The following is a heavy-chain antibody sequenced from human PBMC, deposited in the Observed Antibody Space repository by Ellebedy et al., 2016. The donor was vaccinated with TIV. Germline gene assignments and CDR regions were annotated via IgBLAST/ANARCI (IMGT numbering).Heavy chain of an antibody. D-gene: IGHD3-10*01. CDR1: GYTFTSYA. CDR3: ARGKEVRRLSLDH. CDR2: INADNGVT. Sequence: ASVKVSCKASGYTFTSYAMHWVRQAPGQRLELVGWINADNGVTKYSQRFQDRVTITSDTSASIVYMELNSLRSEDTAVYYCARGKEVRRLSLDHWGQGTLVTVSS. J-gene: IGHJ4*02. V-gene: IGHV1-3*01.